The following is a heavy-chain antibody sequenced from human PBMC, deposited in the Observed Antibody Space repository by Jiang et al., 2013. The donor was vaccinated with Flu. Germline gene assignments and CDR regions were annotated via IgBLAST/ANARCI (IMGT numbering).Heavy chain of an antibody. J-gene: IGHJ6*02. V-gene: IGHV5-51*01. CDR3: ARRDGNYYYYGMDV. Sequence: PTVQGQVTISADNSINTAYLQWSSLEASDTAMYYCARRDGNYYYYGMDVWGQGTTVTVSS. D-gene: IGHD5-24*01.